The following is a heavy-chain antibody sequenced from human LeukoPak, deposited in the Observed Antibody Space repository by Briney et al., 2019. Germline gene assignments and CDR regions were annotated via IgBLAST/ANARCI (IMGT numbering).Heavy chain of an antibody. CDR3: ARGVAARSFYFDY. CDR1: GGSISSGGYY. V-gene: IGHV4-31*03. J-gene: IGHJ4*02. CDR2: IYYSGST. Sequence: SQTLSLTCTVSGGSISSGGYYWSWIRQQPGKGLEWIGYIYYSGSTYYNPSLKSRVTISVDTSKNQFSLKLSSVTAADTAVYYCARGVAARSFYFDYWGQGTLVTVSS. D-gene: IGHD6-6*01.